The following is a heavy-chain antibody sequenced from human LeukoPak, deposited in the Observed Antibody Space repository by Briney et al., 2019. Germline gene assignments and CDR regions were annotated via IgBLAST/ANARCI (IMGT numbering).Heavy chain of an antibody. V-gene: IGHV1-18*01. CDR1: GYSFTSYG. D-gene: IGHD2-2*01. CDR3: AREWAVPAAGGPYYYYYMDV. Sequence: GESLKISCKGSGYSFTSYGISWVRQAPGQGLEWMGWISAYNGNTNYAQKLQGRVTMTTDTSTSTAYMELRSLRSDDTAVYYCAREWAVPAAGGPYYYYYMDVWGKGTTVTVSS. CDR2: ISAYNGNT. J-gene: IGHJ6*03.